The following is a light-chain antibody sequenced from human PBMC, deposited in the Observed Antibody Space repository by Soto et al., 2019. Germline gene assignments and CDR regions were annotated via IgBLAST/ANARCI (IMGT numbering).Light chain of an antibody. CDR3: TSYTSSSTLHVV. Sequence: QSALTQPASVSGSPGQSITISCTGTSSDVGGYNYVSWYQQHPGKAPKLMIYDVSNRRSGVSIRFSGSKSGNTASLTISGLQAVDEAEYYCTSYTSSSTLHVVFGGGTKLTVL. CDR1: SSDVGGYNY. V-gene: IGLV2-14*03. CDR2: DVS. J-gene: IGLJ2*01.